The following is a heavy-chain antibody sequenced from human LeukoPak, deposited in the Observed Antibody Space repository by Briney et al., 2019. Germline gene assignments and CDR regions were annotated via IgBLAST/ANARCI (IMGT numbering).Heavy chain of an antibody. J-gene: IGHJ5*02. CDR2: IWYDGINK. Sequence: GSPVTLPCGLSGLTLSSYCVHWLRHSRGEAGVGVGYIWYDGINKYYADSEKGRFTISRDNYTIPLYLQMYNLRAEDTAVHYCATTGDNRWSQGLLGSWGEGTLVTVSS. CDR1: GLTLSSYC. D-gene: IGHD2-15*01. CDR3: ATTGDNRWSQGLLGS. V-gene: IGHV3-33*01.